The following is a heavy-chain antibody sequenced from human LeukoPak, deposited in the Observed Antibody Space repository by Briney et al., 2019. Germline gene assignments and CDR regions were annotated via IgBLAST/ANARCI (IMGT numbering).Heavy chain of an antibody. V-gene: IGHV4-34*01. CDR1: GGSFSGYY. CDR2: INHSGST. Sequence: SETLSLTCAVYGGSFSGYYWSWIRQPPGKGPEWIGEINHSGSTNYNPSLKSRVTISVDTSKNQFSLKLSSVTAADTAVYYCARGSNFGDYWPVWGQGTLVTVSS. CDR3: ARGSNFGDYWPV. J-gene: IGHJ4*02. D-gene: IGHD4-17*01.